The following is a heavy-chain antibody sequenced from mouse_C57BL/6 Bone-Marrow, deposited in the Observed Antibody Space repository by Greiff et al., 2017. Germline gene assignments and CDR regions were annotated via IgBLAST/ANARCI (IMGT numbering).Heavy chain of an antibody. CDR1: GYTFTSYW. CDR2: IYPGSGST. Sequence: VQLQQPGAELVKPGASVKMSCKASGYTFTSYWITWVKQRPGQGLEWIGDIYPGSGSTNYNEKFKSKATLTVDTSSSTAYMQLSSLTSEDSAVYYCSRYYTTVVATYYYAMDYWGQGTSVTVSS. V-gene: IGHV1-55*01. J-gene: IGHJ4*01. CDR3: SRYYTTVVATYYYAMDY. D-gene: IGHD1-1*01.